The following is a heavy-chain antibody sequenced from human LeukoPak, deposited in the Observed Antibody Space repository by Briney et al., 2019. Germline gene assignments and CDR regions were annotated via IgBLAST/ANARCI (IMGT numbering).Heavy chain of an antibody. CDR1: GFTFSSYG. CDR3: AKSATLWFGESGYYMDV. V-gene: IGHV3-30*18. J-gene: IGHJ6*03. Sequence: GGSLRLSCAAPGFTFSSYGMHWVRQAPGKGLEWVAVISYDGSNKYYADSVKGRFTISRDNSKNTLYLQMNSLRAEDTAVYYCAKSATLWFGESGYYMDVWGKGTTVTVSS. D-gene: IGHD3-10*01. CDR2: ISYDGSNK.